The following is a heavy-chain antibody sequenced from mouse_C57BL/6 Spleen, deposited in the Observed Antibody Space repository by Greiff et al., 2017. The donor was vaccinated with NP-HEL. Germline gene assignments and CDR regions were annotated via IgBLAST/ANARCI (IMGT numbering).Heavy chain of an antibody. CDR1: GYTFTGYW. CDR2: ILPGSGST. V-gene: IGHV1-9*01. D-gene: IGHD1-1*01. CDR3: ARSYGSSYGYVED. Sequence: QVQLQQSGAELMKPGASVKLSCKATGYTFTGYWIEWVKQRPGHGLEWIGEILPGSGSTNYNEKFKGKATFTADKSSNTAYMQLSSLTTEDSAMYYGARSYGSSYGYVEDWGTGTTVTVSS. J-gene: IGHJ1*03.